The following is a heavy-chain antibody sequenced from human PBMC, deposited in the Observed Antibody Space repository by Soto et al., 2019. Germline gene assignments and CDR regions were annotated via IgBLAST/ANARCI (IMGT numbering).Heavy chain of an antibody. V-gene: IGHV4-59*01. D-gene: IGHD3-16*01. CDR3: ASVTFGGIVLAH. Sequence: SDTLSLTFTVSAASFSKYYWIWIRQPPGKGLEWIGYIYFNGNTKYNPSLEGRLTISIDTSKKEFSLKLTSVTAADAAVYYCASVTFGGIVLAHWGQGTLVTVS. CDR2: IYFNGNT. CDR1: AASFSKYY. J-gene: IGHJ4*02.